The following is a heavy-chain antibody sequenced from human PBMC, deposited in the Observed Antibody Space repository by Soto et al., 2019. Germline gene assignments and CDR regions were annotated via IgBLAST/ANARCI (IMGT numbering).Heavy chain of an antibody. Sequence: EVQLLESGGGLVQPGGSLRLSCAASGFTFSSYAMTWVRQAPGKGLEWVSGIGSSGGSTYYADSVKGRFTISRDNSKNTLNLQMNSLRAEDTAVYYCAKALRLGESGFDYWGQGTLVTVSS. CDR1: GFTFSSYA. CDR2: IGSSGGST. D-gene: IGHD3-16*01. J-gene: IGHJ4*02. V-gene: IGHV3-23*01. CDR3: AKALRLGESGFDY.